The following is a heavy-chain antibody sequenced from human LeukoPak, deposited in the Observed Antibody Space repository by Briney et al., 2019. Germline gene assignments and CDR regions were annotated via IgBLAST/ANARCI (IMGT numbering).Heavy chain of an antibody. CDR3: ARDGKGYSYGYSSDY. V-gene: IGHV1-18*01. Sequence: ASVKVSCKASGYTFTSYGISWVRQAPGQGLEWMGWISAYNGNTNYAQKLQGRVTMTTDTSTSTAYMELRSLRSDDTAVYYCARDGKGYSYGYSSDYWGQGTLVTVSS. CDR2: ISAYNGNT. J-gene: IGHJ4*02. D-gene: IGHD5-18*01. CDR1: GYTFTSYG.